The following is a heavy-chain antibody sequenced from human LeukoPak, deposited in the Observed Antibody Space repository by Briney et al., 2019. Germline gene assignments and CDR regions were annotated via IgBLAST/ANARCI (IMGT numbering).Heavy chain of an antibody. D-gene: IGHD1-1*01. V-gene: IGHV3-23*01. J-gene: IGHJ4*02. CDR1: GFTFSNYA. CDR2: ISGSGGST. Sequence: GGSLRLSFAASGFTFSNYAMSWVRQAPGKGLEWVSAISGSGGSTYYADSVKGRFTISRDNSKNTLYLQMNSLRAEDTAVYYCAKARNWNDFDYWGQGTLVTVSS. CDR3: AKARNWNDFDY.